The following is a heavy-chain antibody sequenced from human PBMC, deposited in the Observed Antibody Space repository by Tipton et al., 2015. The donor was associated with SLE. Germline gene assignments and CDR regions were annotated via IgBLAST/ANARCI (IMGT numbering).Heavy chain of an antibody. CDR2: IYYSGST. D-gene: IGHD3-22*01. J-gene: IGHJ3*02. Sequence: TLSLTCTISGGSISSSSYYWGWIRQPPGKGLEWIGSIYYSGSTYYNPSLKSRVTISVDTSKNQFSLKLSSVTAADTAVYYCASRSSRSGYCSDIWGQGTMVTVSS. V-gene: IGHV4-39*07. CDR1: GGSISSSSYY. CDR3: ASRSSRSGYCSDI.